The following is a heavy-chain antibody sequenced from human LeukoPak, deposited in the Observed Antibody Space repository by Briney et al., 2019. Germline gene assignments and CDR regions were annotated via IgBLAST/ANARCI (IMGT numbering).Heavy chain of an antibody. CDR1: GGSISSSSYY. CDR2: IYYSGST. J-gene: IGHJ6*03. Sequence: PSETLSLTCTVSGGSISSSSYYWGWIRQPPGKGLEWIGSIYYSGSTYYNPSLKSRVTISVDTSKNQFSLKLSSVTAADTAVYYCASLDPMIVVVIPPNYYYMDVWGKGTTVTVSS. CDR3: ASLDPMIVVVIPPNYYYMDV. V-gene: IGHV4-39*07. D-gene: IGHD3-22*01.